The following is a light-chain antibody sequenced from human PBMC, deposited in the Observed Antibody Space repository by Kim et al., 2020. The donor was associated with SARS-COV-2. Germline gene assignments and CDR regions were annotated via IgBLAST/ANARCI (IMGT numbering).Light chain of an antibody. Sequence: SPWEWATPSCRASHSVNSKYIFWYQQKQGRAPRRLIYGVSNMASGIPDSCSGSGSATDFILTISRLEPDDVAVDYCQQYGSSPMYTFGQGTKLEI. J-gene: IGKJ2*01. CDR3: QQYGSSPMYT. CDR1: HSVNSKY. CDR2: GVS. V-gene: IGKV3-20*01.